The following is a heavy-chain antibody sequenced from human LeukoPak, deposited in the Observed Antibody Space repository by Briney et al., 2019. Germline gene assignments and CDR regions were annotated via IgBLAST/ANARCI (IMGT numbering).Heavy chain of an antibody. CDR3: ARTPPRVRGPSAKYFDY. V-gene: IGHV4-39*07. CDR2: IYYSGST. CDR1: GGSISSSSYY. Sequence: SETLSLTCTVSGGSISSSSYYWGWIRQPPGKGLEWIGSIYYSGSTNYNPSLKSRVTISVDKSKNQFSLKLSSVTAADTAVYYCARTPPRVRGPSAKYFDYWGQGTLVTVSS. J-gene: IGHJ4*02. D-gene: IGHD3-10*01.